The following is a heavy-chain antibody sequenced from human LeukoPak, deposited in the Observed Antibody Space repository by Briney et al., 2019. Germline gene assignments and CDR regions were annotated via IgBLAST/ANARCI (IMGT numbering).Heavy chain of an antibody. V-gene: IGHV4-34*01. J-gene: IGHJ4*02. CDR2: INHSGST. Sequence: SETLSLTCAVYGGSFSGYYWSWIRHPPGKGLDWIGEINHSGSTNYNPSLKSRVTISVDTSKNQFSLKLSSVTAADTAVYYCASTRRAVAGPKSIDYWGQGTLVTDSS. D-gene: IGHD6-19*01. CDR1: GGSFSGYY. CDR3: ASTRRAVAGPKSIDY.